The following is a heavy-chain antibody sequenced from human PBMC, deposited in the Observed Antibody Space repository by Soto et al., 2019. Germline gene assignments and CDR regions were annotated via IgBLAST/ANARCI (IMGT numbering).Heavy chain of an antibody. CDR3: TRSEEDSDYYYYGLDV. V-gene: IGHV6-1*01. Sequence: PSLTLSLTCVISGDSVSSSSVAWNWVRQSPSRGLEWLGRTYYRSRWYSDFAVSVRGRIVINADTSKNQFSLQLNSVTPEDTAVYFXTRSEEDSDYYYYGLDVWGQGTTVTVSS. CDR2: TYYRSRWYS. D-gene: IGHD2-15*01. CDR1: GDSVSSSSVA. J-gene: IGHJ6*02.